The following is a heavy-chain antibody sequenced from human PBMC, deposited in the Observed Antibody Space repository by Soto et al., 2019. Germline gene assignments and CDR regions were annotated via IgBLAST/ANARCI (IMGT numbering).Heavy chain of an antibody. J-gene: IGHJ3*01. CDR2: VLNDGRNT. Sequence: QVQLVESGGGVVQPGRSLRLSCAASGFTVKDHGMHWVRQAPGKGLEWVAVVLNDGRNTRYAQSVKGRFTISRDDAKNTLSLQMNSLRTEDTAVYYCANAPFPWEFRGFDVWGQGAMVTVSS. CDR1: GFTVKDHG. CDR3: ANAPFPWEFRGFDV. V-gene: IGHV3-30*18. D-gene: IGHD1-26*01.